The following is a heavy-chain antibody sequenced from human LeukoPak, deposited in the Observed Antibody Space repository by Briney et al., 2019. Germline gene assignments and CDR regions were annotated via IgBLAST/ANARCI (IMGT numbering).Heavy chain of an antibody. D-gene: IGHD3-22*01. CDR1: GFTFNTYG. CDR3: ARDSYYYDSSGIDY. V-gene: IGHV3-30*19. CDR2: ISYDGSNK. Sequence: PGRSLRLSCAASGFTFNTYGMNWVRQAPGKGLEWVAVISYDGSNKYYADSVKGRFTISRDNSKNTLYLQMNSLRAEDTAVYCCARDSYYYDSSGIDYWGQGTLVTVSS. J-gene: IGHJ4*02.